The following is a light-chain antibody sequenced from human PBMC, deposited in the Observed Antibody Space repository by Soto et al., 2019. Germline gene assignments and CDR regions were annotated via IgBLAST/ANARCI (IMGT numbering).Light chain of an antibody. J-gene: IGKJ5*01. CDR3: QQSYSTSIT. V-gene: IGKV1-8*01. Sequence: AIRMTHSPSSFSASTGDRVSITCRASQGISSYLAWYQQKPGKAPKLLIYAASTLQSGVPSRFSGSGSGTDFTLSISSLQPEDFATYYCQQSYSTSITVGQGTRLEIK. CDR1: QGISSY. CDR2: AAS.